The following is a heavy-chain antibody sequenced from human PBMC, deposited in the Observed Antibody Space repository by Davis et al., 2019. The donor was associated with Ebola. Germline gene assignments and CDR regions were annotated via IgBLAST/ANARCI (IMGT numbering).Heavy chain of an antibody. Sequence: GESLKISCKGSGYSFTSYWIGWVRQMPGKGLEWMGIIYPGDSDTRYSPSFRGQVTISADKSIKTAFLQWSSLKASDTALYYCASLRRTITGMDDGFDMWGQGTMVTVSS. CDR1: GYSFTSYW. CDR2: IYPGDSDT. D-gene: IGHD2-8*02. V-gene: IGHV5-51*01. J-gene: IGHJ3*02. CDR3: ASLRRTITGMDDGFDM.